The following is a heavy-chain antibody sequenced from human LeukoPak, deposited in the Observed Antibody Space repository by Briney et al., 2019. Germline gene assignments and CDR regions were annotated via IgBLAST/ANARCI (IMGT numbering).Heavy chain of an antibody. CDR3: ARGRPYGPNYFDY. CDR2: IIPILGIA. V-gene: IGHV1-69*04. CDR1: GGTFSSYA. Sequence: SVKVSCKASGGTFSSYAISWVRQAPGQGFEWMGRIIPILGIANYAQKFQGRVTVTADKSTSTAYMELSSLRSEDTAVYYCARGRPYGPNYFDYWGQGTLVTVSS. J-gene: IGHJ4*02. D-gene: IGHD3-10*01.